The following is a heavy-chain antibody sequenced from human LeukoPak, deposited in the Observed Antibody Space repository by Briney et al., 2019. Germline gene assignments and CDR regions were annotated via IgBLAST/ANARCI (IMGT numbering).Heavy chain of an antibody. CDR1: EFTFSDYY. V-gene: IGHV3-11*01. Sequence: VGSLRLSCAASEFTFSDYYMSWIRQAPGKGLEWLSYISTSGTTIYYADSVKGRFTISRDNAKNSLYLQMNSLRAEDTAVYYCARDTRSSGWYVPAYWGQGTLVTVSS. J-gene: IGHJ4*02. D-gene: IGHD6-19*01. CDR3: ARDTRSSGWYVPAY. CDR2: ISTSGTTI.